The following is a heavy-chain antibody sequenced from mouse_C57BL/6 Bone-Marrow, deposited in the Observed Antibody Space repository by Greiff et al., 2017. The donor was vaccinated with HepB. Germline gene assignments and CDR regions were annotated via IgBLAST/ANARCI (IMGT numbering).Heavy chain of an antibody. CDR3: TTTTRDY. Sequence: LQPSGAELVRPGASVKLSCTASGFNIKDDYMHWVKQRPEQGLEWIGWIDPENGDTEYASKFQGKATITAYTSSNTAYLQLSSLTSEDTAVYYCTTTTRDYWGQGTTLTVSS. D-gene: IGHD1-1*01. J-gene: IGHJ2*01. V-gene: IGHV14-4*01. CDR1: GFNIKDDY. CDR2: IDPENGDT.